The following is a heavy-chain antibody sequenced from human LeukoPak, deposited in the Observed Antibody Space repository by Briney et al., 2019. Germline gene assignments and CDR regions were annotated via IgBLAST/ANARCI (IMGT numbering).Heavy chain of an antibody. Sequence: GGSLRLSCAASGFTFSSHAMHWVRQAPGKGLEWVAVISYDGSNKYYADSVKGRFTISRDNSKNTLYLQMNSLRAEDTAVYYCARGRYYYDSSGYYRGYYFDYWGQGTLVTVSS. CDR3: ARGRYYYDSSGYYRGYYFDY. D-gene: IGHD3-22*01. CDR1: GFTFSSHA. V-gene: IGHV3-30-3*01. J-gene: IGHJ4*02. CDR2: ISYDGSNK.